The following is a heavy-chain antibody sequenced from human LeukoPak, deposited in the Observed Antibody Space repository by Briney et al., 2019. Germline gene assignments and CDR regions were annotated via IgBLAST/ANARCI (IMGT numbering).Heavy chain of an antibody. D-gene: IGHD1-7*01. J-gene: IGHJ4*02. CDR1: GGTFSSYA. CDR3: ARDGSLTGTPLSLSFDY. Sequence: GASVKASCKASGGTFSSYAISWVRQAPGQGLEWMGRIIPILGIAKYAQKFQGRVTISADKSTSTAYMELSSLRSEDTAVYYCARDGSLTGTPLSLSFDYWGQGTLVTVST. CDR2: IIPILGIA. V-gene: IGHV1-69*04.